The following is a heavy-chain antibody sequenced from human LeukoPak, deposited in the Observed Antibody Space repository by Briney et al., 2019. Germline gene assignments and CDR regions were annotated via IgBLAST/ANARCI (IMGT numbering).Heavy chain of an antibody. CDR1: GGSISSSSYY. J-gene: IGHJ6*02. D-gene: IGHD5-24*01. CDR2: IYYSGST. Sequence: SETLSLTCTVSGGSISSSSYYWGWIRQPPGKGLEWIGSIYYSGSTYYNPSLKSRVTISVDTSKNQFSLKLSSVTAADTAVYYCARANFFGDGYNSGYYYYGMDVWGQGTTVTVSS. V-gene: IGHV4-39*07. CDR3: ARANFFGDGYNSGYYYYGMDV.